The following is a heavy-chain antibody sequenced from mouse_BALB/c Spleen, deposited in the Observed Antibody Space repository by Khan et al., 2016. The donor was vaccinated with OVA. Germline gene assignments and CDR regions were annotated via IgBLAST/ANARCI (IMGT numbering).Heavy chain of an antibody. Sequence: EVQLQESGGGLVKPGGSLKLSCAASGFTFSTYAMSWVRQTPEKRLEWVATINSDGDYTYYPDNVTGRFTISRDNAKNTLYLQMSSLRSEDTAMYYCARSAYGNFAYWGQGTLVTVSA. CDR2: INSDGDYT. CDR1: GFTFSTYA. J-gene: IGHJ3*01. CDR3: ARSAYGNFAY. D-gene: IGHD2-1*01. V-gene: IGHV5-9-3*01.